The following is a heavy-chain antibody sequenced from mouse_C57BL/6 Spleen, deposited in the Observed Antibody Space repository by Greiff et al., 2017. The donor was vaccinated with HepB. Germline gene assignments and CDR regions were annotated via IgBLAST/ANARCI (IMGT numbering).Heavy chain of an antibody. CDR1: GYAFSSYW. J-gene: IGHJ1*03. D-gene: IGHD3-2*02. CDR2: IYPGDGDT. CDR3: AREEDSGGYFDV. Sequence: QVQLQQSGAELVKPGASVKISCKASGYAFSSYWMNWVKQRPGKGLEWIGQIYPGDGDTNYNGKFKGKATLTADKSSSTAYMQLSSLTSEDSAVYFCAREEDSGGYFDVWGTGTTVTVSS. V-gene: IGHV1-80*01.